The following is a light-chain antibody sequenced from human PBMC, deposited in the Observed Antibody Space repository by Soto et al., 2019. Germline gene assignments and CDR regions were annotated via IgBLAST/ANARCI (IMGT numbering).Light chain of an antibody. CDR1: QSVSSY. CDR2: DAS. CDR3: QQRSNWPLT. J-gene: IGKJ4*01. V-gene: IGKV3-11*01. Sequence: EIVLTPSPATLSLSPGERAALSPRASQSVSSYLAWYQQKPGQAPRLLIYDASNRATGIPARFSGSGSGTDFTLTISSLEPEDFAVYYCQQRSNWPLTFGGGTKVDI.